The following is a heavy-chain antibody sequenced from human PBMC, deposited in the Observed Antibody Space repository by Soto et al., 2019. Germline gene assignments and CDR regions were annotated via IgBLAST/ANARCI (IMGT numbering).Heavy chain of an antibody. CDR1: GFTFSDYY. J-gene: IGHJ4*02. Sequence: QVQLVESGGSLVKPGGSLRLSCAASGFTFSDYYMSWIRQAPGKGLEWVSYISSSSSYTNYADSVKGRFTISRDNAKNSLYLQMNSLRAEYTAVYYCARASSSGSKRRYFDYWGQGTLVTVSS. V-gene: IGHV3-11*05. CDR3: ARASSSGSKRRYFDY. CDR2: ISSSSSYT. D-gene: IGHD6-19*01.